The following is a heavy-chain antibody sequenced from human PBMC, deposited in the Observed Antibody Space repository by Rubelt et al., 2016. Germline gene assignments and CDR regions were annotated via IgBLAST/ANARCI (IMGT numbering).Heavy chain of an antibody. Sequence: ANIKQDGSEKYYVDSVKGRFTISRDNAKNSLYLQMNSLRAEDTAMYYCARDLGSGRDYWGQGTTVTVSS. V-gene: IGHV3-7*03. J-gene: IGHJ4*03. CDR2: IKQDGSEK. CDR3: ARDLGSGRDY. D-gene: IGHD2-15*01.